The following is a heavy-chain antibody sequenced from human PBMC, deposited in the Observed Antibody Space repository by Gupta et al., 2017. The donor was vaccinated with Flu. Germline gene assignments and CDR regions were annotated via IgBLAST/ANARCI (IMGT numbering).Heavy chain of an antibody. CDR3: ARESPSGRYFLFDY. J-gene: IGHJ4*02. D-gene: IGHD1-26*01. CDR1: GGSFSGYY. CDR2: INHSGST. Sequence: QVQLQPCCAGLLKPSETLSLPCAVYGGSFSGYYWSWIRQPPGKGLEWIGEINHSGSTNYNPALKSRVTISVDTSKNQFSQKLRSVTAAETAVYYCARESPSGRYFLFDYGGQGTLVTVST. V-gene: IGHV4-34*01.